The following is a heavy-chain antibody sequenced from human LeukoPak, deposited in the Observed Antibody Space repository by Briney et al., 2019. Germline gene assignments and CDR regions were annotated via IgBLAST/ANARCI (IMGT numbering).Heavy chain of an antibody. D-gene: IGHD2-2*01. V-gene: IGHV4-4*02. CDR2: IYHSGST. J-gene: IGHJ5*02. CDR1: GGSISSSSW. CDR3: ARVADCSSTSCYAGWGPDWFDP. Sequence: SGTLSLTCAVSGGSISSSSWWSWVRQPPGKGLEWIGEIYHSGSTNYNPSLKSRVTISVDKSKNQFSLKLSSVTAADTAVYYCARVADCSSTSCYAGWGPDWFDPWGQGTLVTVSS.